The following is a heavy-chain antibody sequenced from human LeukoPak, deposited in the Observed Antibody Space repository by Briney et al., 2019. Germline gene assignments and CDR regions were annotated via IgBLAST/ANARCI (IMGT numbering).Heavy chain of an antibody. D-gene: IGHD2/OR15-2a*01. V-gene: IGHV3-21*01. CDR1: GFTFSSYS. CDR2: ISSSSSYI. CDR3: ARDPPDALKAGNRDDY. Sequence: GGSLRLSCAASGFTFSSYSMNWVRQAPGKGLEWVSSISSSSSYIYYADSVKGRFTISRDNAKNSLYLQMNSLRAEDTAVYYCARDPPDALKAGNRDDYWGQGTLVTVSS. J-gene: IGHJ4*02.